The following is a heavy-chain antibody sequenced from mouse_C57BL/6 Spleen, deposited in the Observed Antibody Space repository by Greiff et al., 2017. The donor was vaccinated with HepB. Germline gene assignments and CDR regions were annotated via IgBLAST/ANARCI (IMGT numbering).Heavy chain of an antibody. CDR3: AREGVIYYGYDEGFAY. J-gene: IGHJ3*01. CDR2: IHPNSGST. D-gene: IGHD2-2*01. CDR1: GYTFTSYW. Sequence: VQLQQPGAELVKPGASVKLSCKASGYTFTSYWMHWVKQRPGQGLEWIGMIHPNSGSTNYNEKFKSKATLTVDKSSSTAYMQLSSLTSEDSAVYYCAREGVIYYGYDEGFAYWGQGTLVTVSA. V-gene: IGHV1-64*01.